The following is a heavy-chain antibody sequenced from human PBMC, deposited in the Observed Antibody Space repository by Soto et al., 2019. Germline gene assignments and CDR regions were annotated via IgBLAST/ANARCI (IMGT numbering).Heavy chain of an antibody. CDR2: ISYDGSNK. V-gene: IGHV3-30*03. CDR1: GFTFSSYG. D-gene: IGHD3-10*01. Sequence: QVQLVESGGGVVQPGRSLRLSCAASGFTFSSYGMHWVRQAPGKGLEWVAVISYDGSNKYYADSVKGRFTISRDNSKNTLYLQMNSLRAEDTAVYYCASSLWFGEFDYWGQGTLVTVSS. CDR3: ASSLWFGEFDY. J-gene: IGHJ4*02.